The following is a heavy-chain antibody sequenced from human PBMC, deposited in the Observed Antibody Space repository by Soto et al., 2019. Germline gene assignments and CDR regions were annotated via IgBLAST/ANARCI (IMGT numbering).Heavy chain of an antibody. V-gene: IGHV1-58*02. CDR1: GFTFTSSA. CDR3: AAASSTSGGYYGMDV. Sequence: QMQLVQSGPEVKTPGTSVKVSCKTSGFTFTSSAMQWVRQARGQRLEWIGWIVVGSGHTNYAQKFQERVTITRDMSTSTAYMQLSSLRSEDTAVYYCAAASSTSGGYYGMDVWGQGTTVTVSS. D-gene: IGHD2-2*01. CDR2: IVVGSGHT. J-gene: IGHJ6*02.